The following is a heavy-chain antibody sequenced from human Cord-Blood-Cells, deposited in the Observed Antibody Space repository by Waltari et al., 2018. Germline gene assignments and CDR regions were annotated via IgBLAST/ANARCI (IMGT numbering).Heavy chain of an antibody. Sequence: QLQLQESGPGLAKPSETLSLTCTVSGGSITRSSYYWGWLRQPPGKGLEWIVSIYYSGSTYYNPSLKSRVTISVDTSKNQFSLKLSSVTAADTAVYYCARQTDWGQGTLVTVSS. CDR1: GGSITRSSYY. CDR2: IYYSGST. CDR3: ARQTD. J-gene: IGHJ4*02. V-gene: IGHV4-39*07.